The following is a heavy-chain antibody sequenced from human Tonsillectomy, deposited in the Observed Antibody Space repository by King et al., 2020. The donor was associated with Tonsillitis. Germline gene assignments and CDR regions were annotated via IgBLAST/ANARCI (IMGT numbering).Heavy chain of an antibody. J-gene: IGHJ4*02. Sequence: VQLRQWGAGLLKPSETLSLTCAVYGGSFSTYYWSWIRQPPGKGLEWIGEINHSGSTNYNPSLKSRVTISVDTSKNQFSLKVSSVTAADTALYYCARGSLTIFGVAPHYWGQGTLVTVSS. CDR1: GGSFSTYY. V-gene: IGHV4-34*01. CDR3: ARGSLTIFGVAPHY. CDR2: INHSGST. D-gene: IGHD3-3*01.